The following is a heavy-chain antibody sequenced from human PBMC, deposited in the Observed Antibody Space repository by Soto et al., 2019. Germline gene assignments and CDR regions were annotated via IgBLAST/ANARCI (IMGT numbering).Heavy chain of an antibody. CDR2: IYYSGST. D-gene: IGHD3-3*01. J-gene: IGHJ4*02. V-gene: IGHV4-31*03. CDR1: GGSISSGGYY. CDR3: ARGRGYYDFWSGYYSIPFDY. Sequence: SETLSLTCTVSGGSISSGGYYWSWIRQHPGKGLEWIGYIYYSGSTYYNPSLKSRVTISVDTSKNQFSLKLSSVTAADTAVYYCARGRGYYDFWSGYYSIPFDYWGQGTLVTVSS.